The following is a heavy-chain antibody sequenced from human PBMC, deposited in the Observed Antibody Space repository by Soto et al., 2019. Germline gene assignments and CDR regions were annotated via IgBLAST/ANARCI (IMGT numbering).Heavy chain of an antibody. CDR1: GFSLSTTRVG. CDR3: AHTLVAGLGYYFDY. J-gene: IGHJ4*02. CDR2: IYWDDDK. D-gene: IGHD6-19*01. V-gene: IGHV2-5*02. Sequence: QITLKESGPPLVKPTQTLTLTCTFSGFSLSTTRVGVGWIRQPPGKALEWLALIYWDDDKRYSPFLKSRLTITKDPSKNQVVLTMTNMDPMDTATYFCAHTLVAGLGYYFDYWGQGTLVTVSS.